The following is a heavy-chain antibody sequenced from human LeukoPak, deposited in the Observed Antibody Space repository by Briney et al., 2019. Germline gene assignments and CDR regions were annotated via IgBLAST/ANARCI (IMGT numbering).Heavy chain of an antibody. D-gene: IGHD6-19*01. J-gene: IGHJ4*02. CDR1: GYTFTEYN. CDR3: ARVAGTVTGTDRDD. V-gene: IGHV1-8*01. CDR2: MHPKSGNT. Sequence: ASVTVSCKASGYTFTEYNMNWVRQATGQGLEGMGRMHPKSGNTNYAQKFQGRVTMTRNTSISTAYMELSSLKSDDTAVYYCARVAGTVTGTDRDDWGQGTLVTVSS.